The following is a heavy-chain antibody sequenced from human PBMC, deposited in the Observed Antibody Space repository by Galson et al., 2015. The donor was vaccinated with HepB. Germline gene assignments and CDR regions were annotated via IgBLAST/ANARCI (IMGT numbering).Heavy chain of an antibody. V-gene: IGHV3-30*03. J-gene: IGHJ2*01. CDR1: GFIFDNYA. D-gene: IGHD2/OR15-2a*01. CDR2: ISSDETDK. Sequence: SLRLSCAASGFIFDNYAMHWIRQAPGKGLDWMTFISSDETDKYYAASVKGRFTVSRDNSKNTLYLQLNNLRPEDTAMYYCARDLLRIDTTVITSLLVDRWGRGTLVSVSS. CDR3: ARDLLRIDTTVITSLLVDR.